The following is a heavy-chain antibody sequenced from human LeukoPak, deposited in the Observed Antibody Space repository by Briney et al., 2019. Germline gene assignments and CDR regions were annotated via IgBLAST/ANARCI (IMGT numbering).Heavy chain of an antibody. D-gene: IGHD6-19*01. CDR3: ARGGYGSGWYVRDDTNGMDV. CDR1: GFTFSVYW. J-gene: IGHJ6*02. V-gene: IGHV3-74*01. Sequence: GGSLRLSCEASGFTFSVYWMHWVRQVPGKGLVWVSRIDSDGSTTNYADSVKGRFTISRDNAKNSLYLQMNSLRAEDTAVFYCARGGYGSGWYVRDDTNGMDVWGQGTTVTVSS. CDR2: IDSDGSTT.